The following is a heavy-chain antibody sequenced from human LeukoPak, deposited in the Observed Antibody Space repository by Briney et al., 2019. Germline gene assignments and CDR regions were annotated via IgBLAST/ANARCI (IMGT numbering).Heavy chain of an antibody. J-gene: IGHJ4*02. CDR1: GYTFTSYA. D-gene: IGHD6-19*01. CDR2: INTNTGNP. V-gene: IGHV7-4-1*02. Sequence: GASVKVSCKASGYTFTSYAMNWVRQAPGQGLEWMGWINTNTGNPTYAQGFTGRFVFSLDTSVSTAYLQISSLKAEDTAVYYCARGPIAQWLVMVVLWETYFDYWGQGTLVTVSS. CDR3: ARGPIAQWLVMVVLWETYFDY.